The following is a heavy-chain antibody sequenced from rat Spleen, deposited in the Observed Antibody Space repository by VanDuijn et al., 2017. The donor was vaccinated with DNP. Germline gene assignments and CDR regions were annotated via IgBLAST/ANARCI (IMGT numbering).Heavy chain of an antibody. V-gene: IGHV5S13*01. CDR2: ISPSGAYI. J-gene: IGHJ3*01. CDR1: GFIFSKYD. D-gene: IGHD1-1*01. Sequence: EVQLVESGGGLVQPGGSLKLSCEASGFIFSKYDMAWVRQAPTKGLEWVASISPSGAYIYYRDSVQGRFIISRDNAKNTLYLQMNSLRSEDTATYYCTIYYNTGDNWFAYWGQGTLVTVSS. CDR3: TIYYNTGDNWFAY.